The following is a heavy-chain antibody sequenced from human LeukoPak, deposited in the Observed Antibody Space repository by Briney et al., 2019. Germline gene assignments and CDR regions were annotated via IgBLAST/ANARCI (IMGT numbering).Heavy chain of an antibody. CDR2: IRNKANGYAT. CDR3: IAIAAPEGPYFDH. Sequence: PGGSLRLSCAASGFTFSGSLMHWVRQAPGKGLEWVGRIRNKANGYATAYGASVKGRFVISRDDAKNTAYLQMNSLKTEDTAVYYCIAIAAPEGPYFDHWGQGTLVTVSS. D-gene: IGHD6-25*01. V-gene: IGHV3-73*01. CDR1: GFTFSGSL. J-gene: IGHJ4*02.